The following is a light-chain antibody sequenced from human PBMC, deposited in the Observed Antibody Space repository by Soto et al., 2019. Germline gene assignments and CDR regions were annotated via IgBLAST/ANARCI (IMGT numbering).Light chain of an antibody. CDR2: GAS. CDR1: QSVGHNY. Sequence: EIVLTQSPGTLSLSPGDRATLSCRASQSVGHNYLAWFQQKPGQAPRLLIYGASSRATGIPDRFSGSGSGTDFTLTISRLEPEDFAVYYCQQYGSSPRTFGQGTKVDIK. J-gene: IGKJ1*01. CDR3: QQYGSSPRT. V-gene: IGKV3-20*01.